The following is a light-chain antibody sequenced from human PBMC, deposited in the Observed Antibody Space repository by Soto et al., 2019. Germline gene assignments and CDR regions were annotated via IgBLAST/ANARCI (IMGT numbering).Light chain of an antibody. CDR3: SSYTSSSTLV. J-gene: IGLJ2*01. V-gene: IGLV2-14*01. Sequence: QSALTQPASVSGSPGQSITISCTGTSSDIGNYNYVSWYQQHPGKAPKLIIYEVTNRPSGVSDRFSGSKSGNTASLTISGLQAEDEADYHCSSYTSSSTLVFGGGTKLTVL. CDR2: EVT. CDR1: SSDIGNYNY.